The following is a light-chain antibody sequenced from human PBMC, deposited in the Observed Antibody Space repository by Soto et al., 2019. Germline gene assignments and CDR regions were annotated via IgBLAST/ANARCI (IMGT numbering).Light chain of an antibody. Sequence: EIVMTQSPATLSLSPGERATLSCRSSQSISSNLAWYQQKPGQAPRLLIYGASTRAPDIPARFSGSGSGTEFTLTISRLEPENSAVYYCQQYGSAPITFGQGTRLEIK. CDR1: QSISSN. CDR3: QQYGSAPIT. CDR2: GAS. V-gene: IGKV3-15*01. J-gene: IGKJ5*01.